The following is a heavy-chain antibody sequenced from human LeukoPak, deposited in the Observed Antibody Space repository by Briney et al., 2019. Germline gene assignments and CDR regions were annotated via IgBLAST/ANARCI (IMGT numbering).Heavy chain of an antibody. J-gene: IGHJ4*02. Sequence: GGSLRLSCAASGFIFSSYSMTCVRQAPGKGLEWVSYISSGSSIIYYADSVKGRFTISRDNAKNSLYLQMDSLRDEDTAVYYCAASRYGDYWGRGTLVTVSS. CDR1: GFIFSSYS. V-gene: IGHV3-48*02. D-gene: IGHD1-1*01. CDR2: ISSGSSII. CDR3: AASRYGDY.